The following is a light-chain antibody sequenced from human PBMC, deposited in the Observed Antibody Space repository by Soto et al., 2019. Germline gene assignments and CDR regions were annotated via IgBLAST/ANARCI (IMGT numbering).Light chain of an antibody. CDR2: EVS. J-gene: IGLJ3*02. V-gene: IGLV2-14*01. CDR3: SSYTSSSTLV. Sequence: QSALTQPASVSGSPGQSITISCTGTSSDVCVYNYVSWYQQHPGKAPKLMIYEVSNRPSGVSNRFSGSKSGNTASLTISGLQAEDEADYYCSSYTSSSTLVFGGGAKLTVL. CDR1: SSDVCVYNY.